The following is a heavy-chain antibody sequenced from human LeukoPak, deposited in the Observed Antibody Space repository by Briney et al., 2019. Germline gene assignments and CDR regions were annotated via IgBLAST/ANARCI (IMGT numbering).Heavy chain of an antibody. CDR2: IYYSGST. Sequence: SETLSLTCTVSGGSISSSSYYWGWIRQPPGKGLEWIGSIYYSGSTYYNPSLKSRVTISVDTSKNQFSLKLSSVTAADTAVYYCARRGIAVAGSWYFDLWGRGTLVTVSS. V-gene: IGHV4-39*01. D-gene: IGHD6-19*01. CDR3: ARRGIAVAGSWYFDL. J-gene: IGHJ2*01. CDR1: GGSISSSSYY.